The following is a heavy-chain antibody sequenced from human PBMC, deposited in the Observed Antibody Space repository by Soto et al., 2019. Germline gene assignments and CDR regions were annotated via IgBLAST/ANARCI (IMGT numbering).Heavy chain of an antibody. V-gene: IGHV3-66*01. CDR3: ATTGMGVTLYYYYHGMDV. Sequence: EVQVVESGGGLVQPGGSLRLSCAASGFTVSTHYMTWVRQAPGKGLEWVSVMFYGGSTYYADSVKGRFTISRDDSKNTLYLQMNSLRAEDTAVYYCATTGMGVTLYYYYHGMDVWGQGTTVTVSS. CDR2: MFYGGST. D-gene: IGHD1-26*01. CDR1: GFTVSTHY. J-gene: IGHJ6*02.